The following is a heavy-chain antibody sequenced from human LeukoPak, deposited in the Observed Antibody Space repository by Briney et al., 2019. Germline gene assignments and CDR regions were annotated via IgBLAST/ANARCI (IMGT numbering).Heavy chain of an antibody. CDR3: TRDYGDYVQP. Sequence: GGSLRLSCTASGFTFDDYAMSWVRQAPGKGLKWLGFIRSKAYGGTTEYAASVKGRFTISRDDSKSIAYVQMNSLKSEDTAVYYCTRDYGDYVQPWGQGTLVTVSS. D-gene: IGHD4-17*01. J-gene: IGHJ5*02. CDR2: IRSKAYGGTT. V-gene: IGHV3-49*04. CDR1: GFTFDDYA.